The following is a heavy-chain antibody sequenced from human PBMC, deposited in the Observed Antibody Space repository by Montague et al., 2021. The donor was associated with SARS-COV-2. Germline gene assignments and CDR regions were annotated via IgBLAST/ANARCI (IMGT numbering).Heavy chain of an antibody. CDR1: GGSFFRYY. Sequence: SETLSLTCTVSGGSFFRYYWSWIRQPPGKGLDWIGYIYYSGSTNYNPPLKRRVTISVDTSKNQFYLRLSCVTAADTAVYFCAGGFDLWGQGTLVTVSS. V-gene: IGHV4-59*01. CDR3: AGGFDL. CDR2: IYYSGST. J-gene: IGHJ4*02.